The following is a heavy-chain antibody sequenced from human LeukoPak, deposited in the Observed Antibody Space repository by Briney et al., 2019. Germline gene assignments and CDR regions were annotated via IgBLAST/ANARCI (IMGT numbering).Heavy chain of an antibody. CDR3: AKAKYYYDSSGYHFDY. Sequence: GGSLRLSCAASGFTFSSYAMSWVRRAPGKALEWVSGISGSGGSTYYADSVKGRFTISRDNSKNTLYLQMNSLRAEDTAVYYCAKAKYYYDSSGYHFDYWGQGTLVTVSS. CDR1: GFTFSSYA. CDR2: ISGSGGST. D-gene: IGHD3-22*01. J-gene: IGHJ4*02. V-gene: IGHV3-23*01.